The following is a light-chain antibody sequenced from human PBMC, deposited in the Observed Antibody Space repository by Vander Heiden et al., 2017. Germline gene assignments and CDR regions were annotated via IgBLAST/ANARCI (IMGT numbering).Light chain of an antibody. CDR1: KLGDKD. V-gene: IGLV3-1*01. Sequence: SYELTQPPSVSVSPGQTATITCSGDKLGDKDACWYQKKPGQSPVLVIYQDSKRPSGIPERFSGSNSGNTATLTISGTQAMDEADYYCQAWDSSTGVFGGGTKLTVL. CDR3: QAWDSSTGV. J-gene: IGLJ3*02. CDR2: QDS.